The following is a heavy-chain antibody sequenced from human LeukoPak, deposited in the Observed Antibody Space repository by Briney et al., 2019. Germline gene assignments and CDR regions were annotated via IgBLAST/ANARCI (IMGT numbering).Heavy chain of an antibody. J-gene: IGHJ3*02. Sequence: PGGSLRLSCAASGFTFSSYWMSWVRQAPGKGLEWVANIKQDGSEKYYVDSVKGRFTISRDNAKNTLYLQMNSLRVEDTAVYYCARGYCSGDSCGWAHDAFDIWGQGTMVTVSS. D-gene: IGHD2-15*01. V-gene: IGHV3-7*01. CDR1: GFTFSSYW. CDR2: IKQDGSEK. CDR3: ARGYCSGDSCGWAHDAFDI.